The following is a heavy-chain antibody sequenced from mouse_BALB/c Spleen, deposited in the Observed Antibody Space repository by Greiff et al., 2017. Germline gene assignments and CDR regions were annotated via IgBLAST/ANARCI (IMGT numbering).Heavy chain of an antibody. D-gene: IGHD2-10*01. V-gene: IGHV5-6*01. CDR3: ARQAYYGNPDY. CDR2: ISSGGSYT. CDR1: GFTFSSYG. J-gene: IGHJ4*01. Sequence: EVQGVESGGDLVKPGGSLKLSCAASGFTFSSYGMSWVRQTPDKRLEWVATISSGGSYTYYPDSVKGRFTISRDNAKNTLYLHMSSLKSEDTAMYYCARQAYYGNPDYWGQGTSVTVSS.